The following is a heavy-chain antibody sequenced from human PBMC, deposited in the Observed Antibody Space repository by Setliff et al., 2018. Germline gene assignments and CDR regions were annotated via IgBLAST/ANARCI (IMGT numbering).Heavy chain of an antibody. CDR1: GASVSSHY. CDR2: ISYSGIT. V-gene: IGHV4-59*08. CDR3: ARGGTFRYFDF. D-gene: IGHD2-15*01. Sequence: PSETLSLTCNVSGASVSSHYWDWIRQPPGKGLEWIGFISYSGITTYNVSLKSRVSISVDTSKNHVSLKLSSVTAADTAVYYCARGGTFRYFDFWGQGAPVTVSS. J-gene: IGHJ4*02.